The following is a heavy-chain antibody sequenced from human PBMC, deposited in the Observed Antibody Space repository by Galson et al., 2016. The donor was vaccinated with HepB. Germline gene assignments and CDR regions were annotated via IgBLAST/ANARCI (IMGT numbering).Heavy chain of an antibody. V-gene: IGHV6-1*01. CDR2: TYYRAKWYN. D-gene: IGHD6-19*01. CDR1: GDSVSSNSAA. Sequence: CAISGDSVSSNSAAWNWIRQSPSRGLEWLGRTYYRAKWYNAYAVSVKSRITITVDTSKNQFSLQLNSVTPEDTAVYYCAREYSTGYYERFLAKRARRGFDYWGQGTLVTVSS. J-gene: IGHJ4*02. CDR3: AREYSTGYYERFLAKRARRGFDY.